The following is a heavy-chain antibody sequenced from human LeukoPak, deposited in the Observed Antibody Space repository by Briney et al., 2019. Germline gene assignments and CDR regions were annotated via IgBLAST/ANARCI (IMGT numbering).Heavy chain of an antibody. CDR1: WVPISSYSYY. J-gene: IGHJ4*02. CDR3: ARTVGGVKEFDN. D-gene: IGHD3-16*01. CDR2: IYYSGST. Sequence: ALGTPSLHRPVSWVPISSYSYYWGWVPPPPRKGAEGVGSIYYSGSTYYNPSPKSRVTISVDTSKNQFSLKLSSVTAADTAVYYCARTVGGVKEFDNWGQGTLVTVSS. V-gene: IGHV4-39*07.